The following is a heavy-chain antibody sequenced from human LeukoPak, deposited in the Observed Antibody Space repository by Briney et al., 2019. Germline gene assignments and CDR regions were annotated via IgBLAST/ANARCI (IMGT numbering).Heavy chain of an antibody. D-gene: IGHD6-13*01. CDR3: ARGRVFSSSWYAPYFDY. CDR2: INHSGST. CDR1: GGSISSYY. Sequence: SETLSLTCTVSGGSISSYYWSWIRQPPGKGLEWIGEINHSGSTNYNPSLKSRVTISVDTSKNQFSLKLSSVTAADTAVYYCARGRVFSSSWYAPYFDYWGQGTLVTVSS. J-gene: IGHJ4*02. V-gene: IGHV4-34*01.